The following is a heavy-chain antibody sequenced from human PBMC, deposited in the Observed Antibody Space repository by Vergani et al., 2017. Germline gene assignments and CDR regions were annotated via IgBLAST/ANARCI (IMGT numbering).Heavy chain of an antibody. CDR3: TTYDSSGYWYAFDI. Sequence: EVQLVESGGGLVKPGGSLRLSCAASGFTFSNAWMSWVRQAPGKGLEWVGRIKSKTDGGTTDYAAPVKGRFTISRDDSKNTLYLQMNSLKTEDTAVYYCTTYDSSGYWYAFDIWGQGTMVTVSS. CDR1: GFTFSNAW. J-gene: IGHJ3*02. D-gene: IGHD3-22*01. V-gene: IGHV3-15*01. CDR2: IKSKTDGGTT.